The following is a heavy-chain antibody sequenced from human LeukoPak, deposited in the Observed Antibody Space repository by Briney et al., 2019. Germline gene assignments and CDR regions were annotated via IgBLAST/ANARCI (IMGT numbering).Heavy chain of an antibody. CDR1: GFTFSSYA. CDR2: ISYDGSNK. J-gene: IGHJ5*02. CDR3: AKTSDEYDILTVGLDP. D-gene: IGHD3-9*01. V-gene: IGHV3-30-3*01. Sequence: GGSLRLSCAASGFTFSSYAMHWVRQAPGKGLEWVAVISYDGSNKYYADSVKGRFTISRDNSKNTLYLQMNSLRAEDTAVYYCAKTSDEYDILTVGLDPWGQGTLVTVSS.